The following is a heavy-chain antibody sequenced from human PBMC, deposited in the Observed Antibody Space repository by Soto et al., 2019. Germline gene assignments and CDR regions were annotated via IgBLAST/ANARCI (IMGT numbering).Heavy chain of an antibody. CDR3: TTTRPGTNVFDN. CDR1: GITFSNAW. Sequence: EVQLVESGGGLVEPGGSLRLSCAASGITFSNAWMNWVRKAPGKGLEYIGRIRSKTDGGTTEYAAPVEGRFTVSRDDSKNTLYLQMSGLKTEDTAVYYCTTTRPGTNVFDNWGQGILVTVSS. J-gene: IGHJ3*02. V-gene: IGHV3-15*01. CDR2: IRSKTDGGTT. D-gene: IGHD6-13*01.